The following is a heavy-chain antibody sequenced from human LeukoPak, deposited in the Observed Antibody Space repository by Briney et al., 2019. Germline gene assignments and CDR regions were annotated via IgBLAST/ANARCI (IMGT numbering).Heavy chain of an antibody. D-gene: IGHD3-10*01. Sequence: ASETLSLTCTVSGYSISSGHYRGWIRQPPGKGLEWIGSMYHSGSTYYNPPLKSRVTISEDTSKNQFSLKLRSVTAADTAVYYCARGPRFGELLWHWFDPWGQGTLVTVSS. CDR2: MYHSGST. CDR1: GYSISSGHY. CDR3: ARGPRFGELLWHWFDP. V-gene: IGHV4-38-2*02. J-gene: IGHJ5*02.